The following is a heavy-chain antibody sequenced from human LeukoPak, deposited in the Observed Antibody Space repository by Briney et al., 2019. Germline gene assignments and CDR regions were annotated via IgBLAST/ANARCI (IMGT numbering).Heavy chain of an antibody. CDR2: ISYDGSNK. D-gene: IGHD4-17*01. CDR3: AETVTSAFDI. CDR1: GFTFSSYW. V-gene: IGHV3-30*18. J-gene: IGHJ3*02. Sequence: PGVYLRLSCAASGFTFSSYWMHCVRQAPGKGLEWVAVISYDGSNKYYADSVKGRFTISRDNSKNTLYLQMNSLRAEDTAVYYCAETVTSAFDIWGQGTMVTVSS.